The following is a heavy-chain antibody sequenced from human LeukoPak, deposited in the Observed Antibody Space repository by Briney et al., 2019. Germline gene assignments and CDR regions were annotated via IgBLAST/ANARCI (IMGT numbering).Heavy chain of an antibody. CDR3: ARFSDSLRGYCSSTSCLGFDP. CDR2: IYYSGST. CDR1: GGSISSYY. J-gene: IGHJ5*02. D-gene: IGHD2-2*01. V-gene: IGHV4-59*01. Sequence: SETLSLTCTVSGGSISSYYWSWIRQPPGKGLEWIGYIYYSGSTNYNPSLKSRVTISVDTSKNQFSLKLSSVTAADTAVYYCARFSDSLRGYCSSTSCLGFDPWGQEPWSPSPQ.